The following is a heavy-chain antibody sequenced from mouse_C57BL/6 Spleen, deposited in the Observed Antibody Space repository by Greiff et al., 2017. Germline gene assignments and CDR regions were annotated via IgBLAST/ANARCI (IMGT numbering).Heavy chain of an antibody. CDR2: ISYDGST. J-gene: IGHJ2*01. D-gene: IGHD1-1*01. CDR3: AREHYGSSYLYYFDY. CDR1: GYSITSGYY. Sequence: EVQRVESGPGLVKPSQSLSLTCSVTGYSITSGYYWYWIRQFPGNKLEWMGFISYDGSTNYNPSLKNRISFTRDTSKNQFCRKVNSGTTEDTATYDGAREHYGSSYLYYFDYWGQGTTLTVSS. V-gene: IGHV3-6*01.